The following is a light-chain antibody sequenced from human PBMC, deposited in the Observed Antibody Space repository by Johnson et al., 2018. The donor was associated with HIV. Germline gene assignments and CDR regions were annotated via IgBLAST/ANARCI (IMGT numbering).Light chain of an antibody. Sequence: QSVLTQPPSVSAAPGQKVTISCSGSSSNIGNNYVSRYQQLPGTAPKLLIYDNDKRPSGIPDRFSGSKSGTSATLGITGLQTGDEADYYCGTWDSGLGALYVFGTGTKVTVL. CDR2: DND. V-gene: IGLV1-51*01. CDR3: GTWDSGLGALYV. CDR1: SSNIGNNY. J-gene: IGLJ1*01.